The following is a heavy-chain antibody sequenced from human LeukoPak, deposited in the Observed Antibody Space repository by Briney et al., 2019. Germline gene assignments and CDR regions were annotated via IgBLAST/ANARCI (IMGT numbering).Heavy chain of an antibody. CDR1: GYTFTHYY. D-gene: IGHD3-22*01. V-gene: IGHV1-69*13. CDR2: IIPIFGTA. J-gene: IGHJ4*02. Sequence: SVKVSCTASGYTFTHYYIHWVRQAPGQGLEWMGGIIPIFGTANYAQKFQGRVTITADESTSTAYMELSSLRSEDTAVYYCARAESVYDSSGYSVWGQGTLVTVSS. CDR3: ARAESVYDSSGYSV.